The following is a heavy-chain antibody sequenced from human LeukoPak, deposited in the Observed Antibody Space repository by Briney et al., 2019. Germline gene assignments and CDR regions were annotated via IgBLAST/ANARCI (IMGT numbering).Heavy chain of an antibody. Sequence: GGSLRLSCAASGFTFSSYGMHWVRQAPGKGLEWVAVISYGGSNKYYADSVKGRFTISRDNSKNTLYLQMNSLRAEDTAVYYCAKEIEGCSSTSCYGPDYYYYGMDVWGQGTTVTVSS. J-gene: IGHJ6*02. CDR2: ISYGGSNK. CDR3: AKEIEGCSSTSCYGPDYYYYGMDV. CDR1: GFTFSSYG. D-gene: IGHD2-2*01. V-gene: IGHV3-30*18.